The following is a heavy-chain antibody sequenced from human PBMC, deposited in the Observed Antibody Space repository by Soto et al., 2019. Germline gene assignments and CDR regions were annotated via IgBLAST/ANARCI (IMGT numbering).Heavy chain of an antibody. CDR3: ARDPITIFRVVIIGPPFDY. Sequence: ASVKVSCKASGYTFTSYGISWVRQAPGQGLEWMGWISAYNGNTNYAQKLQGRVTMTTDTSTSTAYMELRSLRSDDTAVYYCARDPITIFRVVIIGPPFDYWGQGTLVTVSS. J-gene: IGHJ4*02. CDR1: GYTFTSYG. CDR2: ISAYNGNT. D-gene: IGHD3-3*01. V-gene: IGHV1-18*01.